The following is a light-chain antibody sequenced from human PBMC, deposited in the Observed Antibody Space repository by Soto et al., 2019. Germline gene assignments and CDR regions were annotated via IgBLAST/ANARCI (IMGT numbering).Light chain of an antibody. V-gene: IGKV3-15*01. J-gene: IGKJ3*01. CDR2: RAS. Sequence: EIVMTQSPATLSVSPGERATLSCRASQTLSSNLAWYQQKPGQAPRLLIYRASTRATGIPARFSGSGSGTEFTLTISSLQSEDFAVYYCQQYNNWPPFTFGPGTKVHIK. CDR1: QTLSSN. CDR3: QQYNNWPPFT.